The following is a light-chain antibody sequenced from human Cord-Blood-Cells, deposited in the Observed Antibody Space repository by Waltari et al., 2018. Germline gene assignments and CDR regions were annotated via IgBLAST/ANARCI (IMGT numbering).Light chain of an antibody. CDR2: LGS. CDR1: QSLLHSNGYNY. Sequence: DSAVSRAPLCFPVTPGAPASIYCRSSQSLLHSNGYNYLDWYLQKSGQSPQLLIYLGSNRASGVPDRFSGSGSGTDFTLKISRVEAEDVGVYYCMQALQTPLTFGGGTKVEIK. J-gene: IGKJ4*01. V-gene: IGKV2-28*01. CDR3: MQALQTPLT.